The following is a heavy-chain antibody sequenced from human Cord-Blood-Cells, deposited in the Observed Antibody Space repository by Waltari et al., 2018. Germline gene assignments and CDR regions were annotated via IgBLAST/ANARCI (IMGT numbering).Heavy chain of an antibody. CDR3: ARAFGEGWFDP. CDR2: IYTSGVT. J-gene: IGHJ5*02. D-gene: IGHD3-16*01. V-gene: IGHV4-61*09. Sequence: QVQLQESGPGLVKPSQTLSLTCTVSGGSISSGSYYWSWIRQPAGKGLEWIGYIYTSGVTNYNPALKSRVTISVDTSKNQFSLKLSAVTAADTAVYYCARAFGEGWFDPWGQGTLVTVSS. CDR1: GGSISSGSYY.